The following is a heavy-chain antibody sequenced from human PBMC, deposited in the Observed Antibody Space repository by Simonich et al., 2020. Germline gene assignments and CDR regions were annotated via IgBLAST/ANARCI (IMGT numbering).Heavy chain of an antibody. CDR3: ARDGLGTAYYYYMDV. CDR1: GFTFSSYW. Sequence: EVQLVESGGGLVQPGGSLRLSCAASGFTFSSYWMSWVRQAPGKGLEWVANIKQDGSEKYYVDSVKGRLNISRDNAKNSLYLQMNSLRAEDTAVYYCARDGLGTAYYYYMDVWGKGTTVTVSS. CDR2: IKQDGSEK. J-gene: IGHJ6*03. V-gene: IGHV3-7*01. D-gene: IGHD7-27*01.